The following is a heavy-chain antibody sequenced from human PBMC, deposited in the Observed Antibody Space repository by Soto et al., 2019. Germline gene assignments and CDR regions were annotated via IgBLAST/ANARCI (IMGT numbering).Heavy chain of an antibody. Sequence: GESLKISCXGSGYSFTSYWISWVRQMPGKGLEWMGRIDPSDSYTNYSPSFQGHVTISADKSISTAYLQWSSLKASDTAMYYCASRLYCDYYYYGMDVWGQGTTVTVS. D-gene: IGHD1-26*01. CDR3: ASRLYCDYYYYGMDV. CDR1: GYSFTSYW. V-gene: IGHV5-10-1*01. CDR2: IDPSDSYT. J-gene: IGHJ6*02.